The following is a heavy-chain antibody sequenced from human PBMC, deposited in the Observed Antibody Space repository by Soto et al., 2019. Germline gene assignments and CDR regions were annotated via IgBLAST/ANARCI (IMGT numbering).Heavy chain of an antibody. Sequence: GASVKVSCKVSGYTLTELSMHWVLQAPGKGLEWMGGFDPEDGETIYAQKFQGRVTMTEDTSTDTAYMELSSLRSEDTAVYYCATSPSEGAHYDVLYVCGQGTTDTGS. CDR2: FDPEDGET. CDR3: ATSPSEGAHYDVLYV. CDR1: GYTLTELS. V-gene: IGHV1-24*01. J-gene: IGHJ6*02. D-gene: IGHD2-8*02.